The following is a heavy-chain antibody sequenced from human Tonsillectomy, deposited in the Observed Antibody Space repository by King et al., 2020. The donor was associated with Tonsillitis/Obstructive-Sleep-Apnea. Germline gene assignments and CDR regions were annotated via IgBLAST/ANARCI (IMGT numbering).Heavy chain of an antibody. V-gene: IGHV3-30*01. CDR1: GFTFSSYA. CDR2: ISYDGTDK. J-gene: IGHJ6*03. Sequence: VQLVESGGGVVQPGRSLRLSCAASGFTFSSYAMHWVRQAPGKGLEWVAIISYDGTDKYYADSVKGRFTISRDNFKNTLYLLMNSLRAEDTAVYYCARDPQTYYYYYYMDVWGKGTTVTVSS. CDR3: ARDPQTYYYYYYMDV.